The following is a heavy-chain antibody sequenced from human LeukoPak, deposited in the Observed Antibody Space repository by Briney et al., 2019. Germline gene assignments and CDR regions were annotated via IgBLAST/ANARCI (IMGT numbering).Heavy chain of an antibody. CDR1: GGSISSYY. J-gene: IGHJ2*01. V-gene: IGHV4-59*01. CDR3: ARGTGGWYFDL. CDR2: IYYSGST. Sequence: KPSETLSLTCTASGGSISSYYWSWIRQPPGKGLEWIGYIYYSGSTNYNPSLKSRVTISIDTSKNQFSLKLTSVTAADTAVYYCARGTGGWYFDLWGRGTLVTVSS. D-gene: IGHD1/OR15-1a*01.